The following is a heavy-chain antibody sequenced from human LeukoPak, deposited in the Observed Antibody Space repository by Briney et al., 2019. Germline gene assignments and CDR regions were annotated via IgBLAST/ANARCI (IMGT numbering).Heavy chain of an antibody. Sequence: KPGGSLRLSCAASGFTFSSYSMNWVRQAPGKGLEWVSSISSSSSYIYYADSVKGRFTISRDNAKNSLYLQMNSLRAEDTAVYYCARDRGYSYGYASGPNEYYFDYWGQGTLVTVSS. CDR3: ARDRGYSYGYASGPNEYYFDY. J-gene: IGHJ4*02. CDR1: GFTFSSYS. D-gene: IGHD5-18*01. V-gene: IGHV3-21*01. CDR2: ISSSSSYI.